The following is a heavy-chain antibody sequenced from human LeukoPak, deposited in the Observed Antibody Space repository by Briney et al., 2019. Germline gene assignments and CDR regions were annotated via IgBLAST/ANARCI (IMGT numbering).Heavy chain of an antibody. J-gene: IGHJ4*02. CDR1: GFTFSGSA. CDR2: VNGSDDRT. V-gene: IGHV3-23*01. Sequence: PGGSLSLSCAASGFTFSGSAMTWVRQAPGKGLEWISTVNGSDDRTYYAAPEKGRFTVSRDFSKNTLHLQMNSLRVDDRARYYLAKGPQLGSGYHPDCWSQGTLVTVSS. CDR3: AKGPQLGSGYHPDC. D-gene: IGHD3-22*01.